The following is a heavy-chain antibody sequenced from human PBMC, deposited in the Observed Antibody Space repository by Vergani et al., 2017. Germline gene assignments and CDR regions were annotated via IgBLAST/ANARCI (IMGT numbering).Heavy chain of an antibody. CDR2: VNHSGIT. J-gene: IGHJ5*02. D-gene: IGHD5-12*01. CDR1: GGSISDYY. Sequence: QVHLQQWGAGLLKPSETLSLTCGVYGGSISDYYWSWIRQPPGKGLEWIGEVNHSGITKYKQSLRSRVSISIDTSKNQFSLRLTSVTVADTAIYYCASGALRFCSKTSCLNWFDPWGQETLVTVSS. V-gene: IGHV4-34*01. CDR3: ASGALRFCSKTSCLNWFDP.